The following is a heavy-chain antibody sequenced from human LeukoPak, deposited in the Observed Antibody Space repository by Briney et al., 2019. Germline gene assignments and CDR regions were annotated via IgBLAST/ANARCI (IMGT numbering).Heavy chain of an antibody. V-gene: IGHV3-21*01. CDR3: ARDHPYLSERPYYDFWSGYYTRGDYFDY. D-gene: IGHD3-3*01. Sequence: GGSLRLSCAASGFTFSSYSMNLVRQAPGKGLEWVSSISSSSNYIYYADSVKGRFTISRDNAKNSLYLQMNSLRAEDTAVYYCARDHPYLSERPYYDFWSGYYTRGDYFDYWGQGTLVTVSS. CDR2: ISSSSNYI. J-gene: IGHJ4*02. CDR1: GFTFSSYS.